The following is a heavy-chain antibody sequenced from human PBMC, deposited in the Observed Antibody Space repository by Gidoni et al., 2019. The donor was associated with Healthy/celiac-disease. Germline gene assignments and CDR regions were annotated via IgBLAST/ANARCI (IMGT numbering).Heavy chain of an antibody. D-gene: IGHD5-18*01. J-gene: IGHJ4*02. Sequence: QLVQSGAEVNKPGSSVKVSCKASGGTFSSYALSWVRQATGQGLEWMGGIIPIFGTANYAQKFQGRVTITADKSTSTAYMERSSLRSEDTAVYYCARVGYPPRSYYFDYWGQGTLVTVSS. CDR2: IIPIFGTA. CDR3: ARVGYPPRSYYFDY. V-gene: IGHV1-69*06. CDR1: GGTFSSYA.